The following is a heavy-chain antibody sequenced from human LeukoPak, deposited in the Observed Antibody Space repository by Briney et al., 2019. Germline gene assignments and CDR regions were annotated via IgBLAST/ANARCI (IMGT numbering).Heavy chain of an antibody. V-gene: IGHV5-51*01. D-gene: IGHD2/OR15-2a*01. CDR3: ARRLTSMENFDY. Sequence: GESLKISCMGSGYTFPNYWIGWVRQMPGKGLGWMGIIYHGDSDTRYSPSFQGQVTISADKSINTAYLQWNSLKASDTAMYYCARRLTSMENFDYWGQGTLVTVSS. J-gene: IGHJ4*02. CDR1: GYTFPNYW. CDR2: IYHGDSDT.